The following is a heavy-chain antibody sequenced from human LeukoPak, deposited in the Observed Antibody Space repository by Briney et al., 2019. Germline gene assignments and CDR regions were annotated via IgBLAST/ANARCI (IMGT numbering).Heavy chain of an antibody. CDR3: ARNTTDRPYDF. Sequence: PGGSLRLSCAASGFTFSSSAMSWVRQAPGKGLEWVSAISNNGGYTYYAHSVKGRFTISRDNSKNTLHLQMDSLRVEDTAVYFCARNTTDRPYDFWGQGTLVTVSS. V-gene: IGHV3-23*01. CDR2: ISNNGGYT. CDR1: GFTFSSSA. J-gene: IGHJ4*02. D-gene: IGHD1/OR15-1a*01.